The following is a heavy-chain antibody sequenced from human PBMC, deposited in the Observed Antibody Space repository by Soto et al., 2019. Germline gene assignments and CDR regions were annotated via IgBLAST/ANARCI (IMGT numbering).Heavy chain of an antibody. V-gene: IGHV3-48*02. CDR3: ARVGLAYSSGWYERDYFDY. CDR1: GFTFNSYS. J-gene: IGHJ4*02. CDR2: ISTSSSNI. D-gene: IGHD6-19*01. Sequence: EVQLVESGGGLVQPGGSLRLSCAASGFTFNSYSLNWVRQAPGXGLXXXSYISTSSSNIKYADSVKGRFTISRDNAKNSLYLQMNSLRDEDTAVYYCARVGLAYSSGWYERDYFDYWGQGTLITVSS.